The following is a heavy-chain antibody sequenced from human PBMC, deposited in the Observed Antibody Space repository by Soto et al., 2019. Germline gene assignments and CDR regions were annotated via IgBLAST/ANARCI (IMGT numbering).Heavy chain of an antibody. CDR3: ARLCYDFWSGYYSWYYYGMDV. D-gene: IGHD3-3*01. V-gene: IGHV4-39*01. Sequence: SVTLSRTCTISGSPTSNSSYYLGWSPQPPGKGLEWIGSIYYSGSTYSNPYLKSRVTISVDTYKNQLSLKLSSVTAEDTAVYYCARLCYDFWSGYYSWYYYGMDVWGQGTTVS. CDR2: IYYSGST. CDR1: GSPTSNSSYY. J-gene: IGHJ6*01.